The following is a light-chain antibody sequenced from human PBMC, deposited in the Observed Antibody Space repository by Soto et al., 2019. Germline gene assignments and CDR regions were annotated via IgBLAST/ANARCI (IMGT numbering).Light chain of an antibody. CDR2: DTS. CDR1: QSVRDNY. CDR3: QQYGSSPAT. J-gene: IGKJ4*01. Sequence: EIVLTQSPGTVSLSPGERATLSCRASQSVRDNYLAWYQQKPGQAPSLLIFDTSRRATGIPDRFTGSGSGTDFALTISRVEPQDIAVYYCQQYGSSPATFGGGTKVDIK. V-gene: IGKV3-20*01.